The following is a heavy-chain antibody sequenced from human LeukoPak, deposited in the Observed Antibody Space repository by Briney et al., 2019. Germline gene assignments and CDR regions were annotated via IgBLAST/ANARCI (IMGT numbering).Heavy chain of an antibody. D-gene: IGHD4-17*01. J-gene: IGHJ4*02. CDR1: GFTFSSYG. CDR3: ARDPRPYGDSHYFDY. CDR2: ISYDGSNK. V-gene: IGHV3-30*03. Sequence: GGSLRLSCAASGFTFSSYGMHWVRQAPGKGLEWVAVISYDGSNKYYADSVKGRFTISRDNAKNSLYLQMNSLRAEDTAVYYCARDPRPYGDSHYFDYWGQGTLVTVSS.